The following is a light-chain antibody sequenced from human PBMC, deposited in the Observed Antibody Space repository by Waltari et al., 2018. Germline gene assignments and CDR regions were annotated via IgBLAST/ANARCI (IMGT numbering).Light chain of an antibody. CDR3: QTGGHGTWV. CDR2: VNSDGSH. V-gene: IGLV4-69*01. J-gene: IGLJ3*02. Sequence: QLVLTQSPSASASLGASVKLTCTLSSGHISNVLAWHQQHPRKGPRYLMKVNSDGSHSKGDDIPDRFSGSSSGAERYLTISSLQSEDEADYYCQTGGHGTWVFGGGTKLTVL. CDR1: SGHISNV.